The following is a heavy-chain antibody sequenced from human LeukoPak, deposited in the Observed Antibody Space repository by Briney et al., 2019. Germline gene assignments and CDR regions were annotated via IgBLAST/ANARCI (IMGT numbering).Heavy chain of an antibody. V-gene: IGHV7-4-1*02. CDR2: INTNTGNP. CDR1: GYTFTTYA. CDR3: AKEGQYSSSWYLGY. J-gene: IGHJ4*02. D-gene: IGHD6-13*01. Sequence: ASMKVSCKASGYTFTTYAMNWVRQAPGQGLEWMGWINTNTGNPTYAQGFTGRFVFSLDTSVSTAYLQISSLKAEDTAVYYCAKEGQYSSSWYLGYWGQGTLVTVSS.